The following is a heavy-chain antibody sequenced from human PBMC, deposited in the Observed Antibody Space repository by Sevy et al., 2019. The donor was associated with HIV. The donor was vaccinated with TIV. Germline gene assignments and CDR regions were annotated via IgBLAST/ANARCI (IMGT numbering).Heavy chain of an antibody. D-gene: IGHD3-3*01. CDR2: VYHSGTT. CDR1: GASISRCYW. V-gene: IGHV4-4*02. J-gene: IGHJ4*02. CDR3: AGRHQYSDFWPHFFDY. Sequence: SETLSLTCSVSGASISRCYWWTLVRQSPGKGLEGIGEVYHSGTTNYNPSLKSRVSISVDTTKNQFSLKLTSVTAADTAIYFCAGRHQYSDFWPHFFDYWGQGTLVTVSS.